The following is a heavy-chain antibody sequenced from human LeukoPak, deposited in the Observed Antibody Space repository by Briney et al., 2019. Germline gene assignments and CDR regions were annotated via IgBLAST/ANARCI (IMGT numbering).Heavy chain of an antibody. CDR2: IYTSGST. D-gene: IGHD3-3*01. Sequence: SETLSLTCTVSGGSISSGSYYWSWIRQPAGKGLEWIGRIYTSGSTNYNPSLKSRVTISVDTSKNQFSLKLSSVTAADTAVYYCARALEGYFDYWGQGTLVTVSS. CDR1: GGSISSGSYY. V-gene: IGHV4-61*02. CDR3: ARALEGYFDY. J-gene: IGHJ4*02.